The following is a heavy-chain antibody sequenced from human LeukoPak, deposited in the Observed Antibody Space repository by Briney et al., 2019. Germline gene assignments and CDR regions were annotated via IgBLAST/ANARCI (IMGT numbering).Heavy chain of an antibody. CDR2: IYTSGST. Sequence: SETLSLTCTVSGGSISSGSYYWSWIRQPAGKGLEWIGRIYTSGSTNYNPSLKNRVTISVDTSKNQFSLKLSSVTAADTAVYYCARVMIFGVVTDAFDIWGQGTMVTVSS. J-gene: IGHJ3*02. D-gene: IGHD3-3*01. V-gene: IGHV4-61*02. CDR3: ARVMIFGVVTDAFDI. CDR1: GGSISSGSYY.